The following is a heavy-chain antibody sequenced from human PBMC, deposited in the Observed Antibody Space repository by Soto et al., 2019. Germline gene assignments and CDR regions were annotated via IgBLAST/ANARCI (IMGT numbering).Heavy chain of an antibody. Sequence: QVPLVESGGGVVQPGRSLRLSCAASGFTFSSNAMHWVRQAPGKGLEWVAFISYDGTNKYYADSVKGRFTISRDNSKNTLYLQMNSLRAEDTAVYYCARGYCSSTSCFYGMDVWGQGTTVTVSS. CDR2: ISYDGTNK. J-gene: IGHJ6*02. D-gene: IGHD2-2*01. CDR1: GFTFSSNA. CDR3: ARGYCSSTSCFYGMDV. V-gene: IGHV3-30-3*01.